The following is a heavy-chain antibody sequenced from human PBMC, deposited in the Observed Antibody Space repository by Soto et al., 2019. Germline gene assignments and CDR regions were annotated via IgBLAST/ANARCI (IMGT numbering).Heavy chain of an antibody. D-gene: IGHD4-17*01. J-gene: IGHJ4*02. CDR3: ARSDYGDYCLFDY. CDR2: IYHSGST. Sequence: QLQLQESGSGLVKPSQTLSLTCAVSGGSISSGGYSWSWIRQPPGKGLEWIGYIYHSGSTYYNPSLKSRATKSVDRYKNQFSLKLSSVTAADTAVYCCARSDYGDYCLFDYWGQGTLVTVSS. V-gene: IGHV4-30-2*01. CDR1: GGSISSGGYS.